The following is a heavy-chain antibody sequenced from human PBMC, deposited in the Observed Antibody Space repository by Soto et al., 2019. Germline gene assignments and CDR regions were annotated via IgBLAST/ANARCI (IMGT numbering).Heavy chain of an antibody. D-gene: IGHD3-22*01. J-gene: IGHJ1*01. CDR2: IKQDGSEK. Sequence: GGSLRLSCAASGFTFSSYWMSWVRQAPGKGLEWVANIKQDGSEKYYVDSVKGRFTISRDNAKNSLYLQMNSLRAEDTAVYYCARFSTYYYDSSGYSWGQGTLVTVS. V-gene: IGHV3-7*01. CDR3: ARFSTYYYDSSGYS. CDR1: GFTFSSYW.